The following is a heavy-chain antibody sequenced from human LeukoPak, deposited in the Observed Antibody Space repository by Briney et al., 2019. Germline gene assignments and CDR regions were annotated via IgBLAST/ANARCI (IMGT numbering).Heavy chain of an antibody. CDR3: ARSSTTIFGVVRTPDY. Sequence: ASVKVSCKASGYTVTSYYMHWVRQAPGQGLEWMGIINPSGGSTSYAQKFQGRVTMTRDTSTSTVYMELSSLRSEDTAVYYCARSSTTIFGVVRTPDYWGQGTLVTVSS. CDR1: GYTVTSYY. D-gene: IGHD3-3*01. CDR2: INPSGGST. J-gene: IGHJ4*02. V-gene: IGHV1-46*01.